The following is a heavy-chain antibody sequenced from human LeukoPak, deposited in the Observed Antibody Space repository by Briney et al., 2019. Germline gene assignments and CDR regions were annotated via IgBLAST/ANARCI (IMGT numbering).Heavy chain of an antibody. CDR1: GFSFNSDW. D-gene: IGHD3-16*01. Sequence: PGGSLRLSCAASGFSFNSDWMDWVSQAPGKGLEWVANIKHDESEKNYLDSVKGRFTISRDNAQNSLYLQMNGLRVEDTAVYYCTRRLDDWGPGTLVTVSS. V-gene: IGHV3-7*01. J-gene: IGHJ4*02. CDR3: TRRLDD. CDR2: IKHDESEK.